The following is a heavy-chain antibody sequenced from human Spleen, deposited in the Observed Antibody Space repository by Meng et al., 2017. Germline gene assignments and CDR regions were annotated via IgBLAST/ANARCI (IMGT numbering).Heavy chain of an antibody. D-gene: IGHD2-2*01. Sequence: ASVKVSCKASGYTFTSYGISWVRQGPGQGLEWMGWISAYNGNTNYAQKFQDRVTITSDESTSTVYMELTRLTSEDTAVYFCARKAGNCISTTCYSLDYWGQGTLVTVSS. J-gene: IGHJ4*02. CDR3: ARKAGNCISTTCYSLDY. CDR1: GYTFTSYG. CDR2: ISAYNGNT. V-gene: IGHV1-18*01.